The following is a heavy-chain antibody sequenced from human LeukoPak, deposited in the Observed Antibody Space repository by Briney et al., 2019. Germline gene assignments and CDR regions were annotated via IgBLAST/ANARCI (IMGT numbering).Heavy chain of an antibody. Sequence: PGGSLRLSCAASGFSSSNFTMNWVRQAPGKGLEWVSSISSSSTYIYYADSVKGRFTISRDNAKNSLFLQMNSLRAEDTAVYYCATYCSSTSCYADSNYYYYYMDVWGKGTTVTVSS. CDR2: ISSSSTYI. J-gene: IGHJ6*03. CDR1: GFSSSNFT. D-gene: IGHD2-2*01. V-gene: IGHV3-21*01. CDR3: ATYCSSTSCYADSNYYYYYMDV.